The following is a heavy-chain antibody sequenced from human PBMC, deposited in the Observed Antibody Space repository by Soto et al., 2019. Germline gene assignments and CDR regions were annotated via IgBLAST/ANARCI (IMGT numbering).Heavy chain of an antibody. CDR1: GGSISSGGYY. J-gene: IGHJ5*02. D-gene: IGHD4-17*01. Sequence: QVQLQESGPGLVKPSQTLSLTCAVSGGSISSGGYYWSWIRQRPGKGLEWIGYIYYSGSTYYNPSLKSRVTISVDTSKNQFSLNPNSVTAADTAVYYCARAAHDYAGNRGWFDPWGQGTLVTVSS. V-gene: IGHV4-31*11. CDR3: ARAAHDYAGNRGWFDP. CDR2: IYYSGST.